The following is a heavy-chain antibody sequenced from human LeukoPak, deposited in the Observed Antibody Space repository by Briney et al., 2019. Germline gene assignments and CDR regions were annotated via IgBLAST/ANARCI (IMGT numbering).Heavy chain of an antibody. CDR1: GFGFSTYG. D-gene: IGHD2-2*01. Sequence: QTGGSLRLSCAASGFGFSTYGMHWVRQAPGKGLEWVAFIRYDGSNKDYADSVKGRFTISRDNSKNTLYLQMNGLRADDTALYYCAKDGGRYCSTADCPLDYWGQGTLVTVSS. CDR3: AKDGGRYCSTADCPLDY. CDR2: IRYDGSNK. V-gene: IGHV3-30*02. J-gene: IGHJ4*02.